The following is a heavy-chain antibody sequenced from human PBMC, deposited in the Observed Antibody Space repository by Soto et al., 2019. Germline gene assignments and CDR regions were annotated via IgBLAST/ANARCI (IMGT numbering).Heavy chain of an antibody. J-gene: IGHJ4*02. CDR2: MNPNSGNT. CDR1: GYTFTSYD. D-gene: IGHD3-9*01. V-gene: IGHV1-8*01. CDR3: ARERTYFGDY. Sequence: QVQLVQSGAEVKKPGASVKVSCKASGYTFTSYDINWVRQATGQGLEWMGWMNPNSGNTGYAQKFQGRVTMTRNTSISTAYMQRSSLRSEETVVYCCARERTYFGDYWGQGTLVTVSS.